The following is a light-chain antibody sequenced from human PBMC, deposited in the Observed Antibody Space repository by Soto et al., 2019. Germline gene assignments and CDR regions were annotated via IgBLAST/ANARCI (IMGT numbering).Light chain of an antibody. J-gene: IGLJ1*01. CDR1: NSDVGGYNY. CDR2: DVS. CDR3: CSYAGSYSYV. Sequence: QSVLTQPRSVSGSPGQSVTISCTGTNSDVGGYNYVSWYQQHPGEAPKFMIYDVSKRPSGVPDRFSGSKSGNTASLTISGLRAEDEADYYCCSYAGSYSYVFGTGTKLTVL. V-gene: IGLV2-11*01.